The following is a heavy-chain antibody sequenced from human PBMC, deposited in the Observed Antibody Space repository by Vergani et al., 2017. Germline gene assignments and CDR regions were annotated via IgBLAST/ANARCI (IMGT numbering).Heavy chain of an antibody. D-gene: IGHD2-21*02. CDR2: IYPGDSDT. J-gene: IGHJ6*02. V-gene: IGHV5-51*01. CDR1: GYSFTSYW. CDR3: ARQAYCGGDCYFKTPEYYYYGMDV. Sequence: EVQLVQSGAEVKTPGESLKISCKGSGYSFTSYWIGWVRQMPGKGLEWMGIIYPGDSDTRYSPSFQGQVTISADKSISTAYLQWSSLKASDTAMYYCARQAYCGGDCYFKTPEYYYYGMDVWGQGTTVTVSS.